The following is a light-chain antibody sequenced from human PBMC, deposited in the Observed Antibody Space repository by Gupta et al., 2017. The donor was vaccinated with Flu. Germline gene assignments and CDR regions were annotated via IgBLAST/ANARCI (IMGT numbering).Light chain of an antibody. CDR1: SSDVGYYNR. Sequence: SVTISGTGTSSDVGYYNRGSWYQQLPGTVPKLMIYEVSNRPSGVPDRFSGSKSGNTASLTISGLQGDDEADYYCSSYTSTYTFVFGTGTKVTVL. CDR2: EVS. CDR3: SSYTSTYTFV. J-gene: IGLJ1*01. V-gene: IGLV2-18*02.